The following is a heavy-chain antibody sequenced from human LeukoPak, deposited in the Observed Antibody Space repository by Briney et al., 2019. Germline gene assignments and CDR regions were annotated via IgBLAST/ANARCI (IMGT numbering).Heavy chain of an antibody. CDR2: IYSGGST. CDR1: GFTVSSNY. V-gene: IGHV3-53*01. J-gene: IGHJ6*03. Sequence: GGSLRLFCAASGFTVSSNYMSWVRQAPGKGLEWVSVIYSGGSTYYADSVKGRFTISRDNSKSTLYIQMNSLRAEDTAVYYCARDLGGYDLHYYYYMDVWGKGTTVTVSS. D-gene: IGHD5-12*01. CDR3: ARDLGGYDLHYYYYMDV.